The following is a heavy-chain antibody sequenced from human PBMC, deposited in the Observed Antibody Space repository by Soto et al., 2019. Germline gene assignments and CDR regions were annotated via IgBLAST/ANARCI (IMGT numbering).Heavy chain of an antibody. D-gene: IGHD6-13*01. J-gene: IGHJ6*03. CDR1: GFTVSSNY. Sequence: GGSLRLSCAASGFTVSSNYMSWVRRAPGKGLERVSVIYSGGSTYYADSVKGRFTISRDNSKNTLYLQMGSLRAEDMAVYYCARDYSSSWYEYYYMDVWGKGTTVTVSS. CDR3: ARDYSSSWYEYYYMDV. CDR2: IYSGGST. V-gene: IGHV3-53*05.